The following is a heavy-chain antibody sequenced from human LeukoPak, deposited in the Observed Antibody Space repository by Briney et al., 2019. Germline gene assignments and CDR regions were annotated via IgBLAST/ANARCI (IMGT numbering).Heavy chain of an antibody. Sequence: GGSLRLSCAASGFTFSSYGMHWVRQAPGKGLEWVAIIWNDGSNKYYADSVKGRFTISRDNSKNTLYLQMNSLRAEDTAVYYCARDRRYSGYGDLGYWGQGTLVTVSS. CDR2: IWNDGSNK. CDR1: GFTFSSYG. D-gene: IGHD5-12*01. J-gene: IGHJ4*02. V-gene: IGHV3-33*01. CDR3: ARDRRYSGYGDLGY.